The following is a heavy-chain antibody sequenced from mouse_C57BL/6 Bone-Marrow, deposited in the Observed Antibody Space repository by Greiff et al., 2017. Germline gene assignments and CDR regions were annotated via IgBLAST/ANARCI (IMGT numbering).Heavy chain of an antibody. Sequence: EVQLQQSGTVLARPGASVKMSCKTSGYTFTSYWMPWVKQRPGQGLEWIGAIYPGNSDTSYNQKFKGKATLTAVKSASTAYMELSSLTNEDAAVYYCTRSFFFYYYGSLYYFDYWGQGTTLTVSS. CDR2: IYPGNSDT. V-gene: IGHV1-5*01. CDR1: GYTFTSYW. D-gene: IGHD1-1*01. CDR3: TRSFFFYYYGSLYYFDY. J-gene: IGHJ2*01.